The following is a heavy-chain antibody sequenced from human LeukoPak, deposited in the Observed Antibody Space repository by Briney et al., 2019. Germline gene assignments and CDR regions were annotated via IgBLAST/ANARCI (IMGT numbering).Heavy chain of an antibody. D-gene: IGHD3-9*01. CDR2: ISSSGSTI. Sequence: GGSLRLSCAASGFTFSSYEMNWVRQAPGKGLEWVSYISSSGSTIYYADSVKGRFTISRDNAKNSLYLQMNSLRAEDTAVYYCAGGLRYFDWLPIDYWGQGTLVTVSS. V-gene: IGHV3-48*03. CDR3: AGGLRYFDWLPIDY. CDR1: GFTFSSYE. J-gene: IGHJ4*02.